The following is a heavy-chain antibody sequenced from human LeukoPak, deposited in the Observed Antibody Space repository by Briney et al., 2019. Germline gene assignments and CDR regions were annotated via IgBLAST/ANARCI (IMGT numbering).Heavy chain of an antibody. J-gene: IGHJ4*02. V-gene: IGHV3-23*01. D-gene: IGHD3-16*01. CDR2: IAGSGDAT. CDR3: AKDTWIQLRLGFDY. CDR1: GFTFSSYA. Sequence: GRSLRLSCAASGFTFSSYAMHWVRQAPGKGLEWVAGIAGSGDATFYADSVKGRFTISRDNSKSTLYLQMNSLGADDTAVYFCAKDTWIQLRLGFDYWGQGTLVTVSS.